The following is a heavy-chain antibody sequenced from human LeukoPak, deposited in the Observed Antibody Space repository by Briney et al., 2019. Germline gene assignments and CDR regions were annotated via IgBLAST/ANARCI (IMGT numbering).Heavy chain of an antibody. J-gene: IGHJ5*02. CDR1: GGSISSSSYY. D-gene: IGHD3-10*01. CDR3: ARAGITMVRGVGWFDP. Sequence: SETLSLTCTVSGGSISSSSYYWGWIRQPPGKGLEWIGSIYYSGSTYYNPSLKSRVTISVDTSKNQFSLKLSSVTAADTAVYYCARAGITMVRGVGWFDPWGQGTLVTVSS. CDR2: IYYSGST. V-gene: IGHV4-39*07.